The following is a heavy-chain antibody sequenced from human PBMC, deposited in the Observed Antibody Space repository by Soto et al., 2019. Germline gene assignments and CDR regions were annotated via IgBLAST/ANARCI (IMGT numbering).Heavy chain of an antibody. CDR3: ARDGVDTATGYYYGMDV. CDR2: IYYSGST. CDR1: GGSISSSSYY. V-gene: IGHV4-39*02. D-gene: IGHD5-18*01. Sequence: SETLSLTCTASGGSISSSSYYWGWIRQPPGKGLEWIGSIYYSGSTYYNPSLKSRVTISVDTSKNQFSLKLSSVTAADTAVYYCARDGVDTATGYYYGMDVWGQGTTVTVSS. J-gene: IGHJ6*02.